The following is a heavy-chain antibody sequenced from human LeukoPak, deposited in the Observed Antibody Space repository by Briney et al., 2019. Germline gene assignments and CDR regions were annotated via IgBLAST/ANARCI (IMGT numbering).Heavy chain of an antibody. CDR3: ARLAYCGGDCFSGLNPFDW. J-gene: IGHJ4*02. D-gene: IGHD2-21*01. CDR1: GFTFSSYW. V-gene: IGHV3-7*01. Sequence: PGGSLRLSCAASGFTFSSYWMSCVRQAPGQGLEWVANVKQDGSEKYYVDSVKGRFPISRDNAKNSLYLQMNSLGAEDTAVYYCARLAYCGGDCFSGLNPFDWWGQGALVTVSS. CDR2: VKQDGSEK.